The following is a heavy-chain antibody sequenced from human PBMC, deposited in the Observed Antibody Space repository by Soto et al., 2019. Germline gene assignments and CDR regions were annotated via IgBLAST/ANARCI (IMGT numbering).Heavy chain of an antibody. J-gene: IGHJ4*02. D-gene: IGHD1-26*01. CDR3: ARDLGGSYYAPVDY. V-gene: IGHV1-18*01. CDR1: GYTFTSYG. Sequence: QVQLVQSGAEVKKPGASVKVSCKASGYTFTSYGISWVRQAPGQGLEWMGWISVYNGNTKYAQKLPGRVTTTTDTSTSTAYMELRSLRSDDTAVYYCARDLGGSYYAPVDYWGQGTLVTVSS. CDR2: ISVYNGNT.